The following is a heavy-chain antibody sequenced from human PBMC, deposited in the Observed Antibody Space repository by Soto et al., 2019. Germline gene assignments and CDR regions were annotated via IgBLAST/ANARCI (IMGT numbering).Heavy chain of an antibody. D-gene: IGHD2-15*01. V-gene: IGHV4-30-2*01. J-gene: IGHJ4*02. CDR3: ARGVGYCSGGSCYGIPYFDY. CDR2: IYHSGST. Sequence: PSETLSLTCAVSGGSISSGGYSWSWIRQPPGKGLEWIGYIYHSGSTYYNPSLKSRVTISVDRSKNQFSLKLSSVTAADTAVYYCARGVGYCSGGSCYGIPYFDYWGQGTLVTSPQ. CDR1: GGSISSGGYS.